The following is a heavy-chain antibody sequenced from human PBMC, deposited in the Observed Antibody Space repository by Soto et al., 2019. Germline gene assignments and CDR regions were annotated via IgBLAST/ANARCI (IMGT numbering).Heavy chain of an antibody. CDR1: GGSITTGRYY. CDR2: SIYYSGNT. Sequence: QLQLQESGPRLVKPSETLSLTCTVSGGSITTGRYYWGWIRQPPGKGLEWIGSSIYYSGNTYYNPSLRSRVTVSLDTSKNQFSLRLTSVTAADTAVYFCARSPDGTVTTANWFDPWGQGTLVTVSS. CDR3: ARSPDGTVTTANWFDP. J-gene: IGHJ5*02. D-gene: IGHD4-17*01. V-gene: IGHV4-39*01.